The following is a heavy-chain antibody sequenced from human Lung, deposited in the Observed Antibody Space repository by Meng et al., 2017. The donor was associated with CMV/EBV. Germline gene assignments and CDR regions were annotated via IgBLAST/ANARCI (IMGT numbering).Heavy chain of an antibody. CDR2: INSKIGDA. CDR3: ARKVFRASDAFDI. V-gene: IGHV1-2*02. Sequence: ASVKVSCKASGYTFTGYYLHWVRQAPGQGLEWMGWINSKIGDANYTQKFQGRVTVTRDTSMSTAYMELKRLTYDDTAVYFCARKVFRASDAFDIWGQGTMVTVSS. J-gene: IGHJ3*02. CDR1: GYTFTGYY.